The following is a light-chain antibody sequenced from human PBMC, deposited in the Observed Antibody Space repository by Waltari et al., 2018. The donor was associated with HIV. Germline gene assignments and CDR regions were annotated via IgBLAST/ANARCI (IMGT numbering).Light chain of an antibody. Sequence: QAGLTQPPSVSKGLRQTATLTCTGNSHNVGYQGPAWLQQPQGHPPKPLSYRNNNRPSGISERLSASRSGNTASLTITGLQPEDEADYYCSAWDSSLSAWVFGGGTKLTVL. CDR1: SHNVGYQG. CDR3: SAWDSSLSAWV. J-gene: IGLJ3*02. CDR2: RNN. V-gene: IGLV10-54*01.